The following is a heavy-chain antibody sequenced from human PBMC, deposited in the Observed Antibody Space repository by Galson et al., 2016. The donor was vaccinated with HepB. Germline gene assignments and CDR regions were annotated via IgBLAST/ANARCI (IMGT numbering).Heavy chain of an antibody. CDR1: GFRFSDYN. CDR2: ISASSGTI. V-gene: IGHV3-48*02. Sequence: SLRLSCAASGFRFSDYNMNWVRQAPGRGLEWVAFISASSGTIYYADSVKGRFTISRDNAKNSLYLQMNSLRDEDTAVYYCARDDRWYYYDSSGYYYGAFDMWGQGTMVAVSS. J-gene: IGHJ3*02. D-gene: IGHD3-22*01. CDR3: ARDDRWYYYDSSGYYYGAFDM.